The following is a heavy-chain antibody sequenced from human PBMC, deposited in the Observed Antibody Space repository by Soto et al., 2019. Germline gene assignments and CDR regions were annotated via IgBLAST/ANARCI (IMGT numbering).Heavy chain of an antibody. CDR3: ARNLDHSDYFDY. J-gene: IGHJ4*02. CDR2: IYYSGST. Sequence: ASETLSLTCTVSGGSISSGDYYWSWIRQPPGKGLEWIGYIYYSGSTYYNPSLKSRVTISVDTSKNQFSLKLSSVTAADTAVYYCARNLDHSDYFDYWGQGTLVTVSS. D-gene: IGHD3-3*01. CDR1: GGSISSGDYY. V-gene: IGHV4-30-4*01.